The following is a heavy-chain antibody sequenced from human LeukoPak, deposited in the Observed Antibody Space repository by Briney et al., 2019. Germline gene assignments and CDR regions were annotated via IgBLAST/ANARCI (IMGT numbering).Heavy chain of an antibody. CDR1: GGSISSGSYY. D-gene: IGHD7-27*01. J-gene: IGHJ4*02. Sequence: SETLSLTCAVSGGSISSGSYYWSWIRQPAGKGLEWIGRIYTSGSTNYNPSLKSRVTMSVDTSKNQFSLKLSSVTAADTAVYYCARDTSGDRGDTLFDYWGQGTLVTVSS. CDR2: IYTSGST. V-gene: IGHV4-61*02. CDR3: ARDTSGDRGDTLFDY.